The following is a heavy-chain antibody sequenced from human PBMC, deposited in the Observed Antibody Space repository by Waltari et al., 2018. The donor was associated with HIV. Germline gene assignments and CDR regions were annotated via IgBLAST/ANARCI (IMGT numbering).Heavy chain of an antibody. CDR3: ARDKGLWFGELLGDY. CDR2: IRASKWNT. CDR1: GYTFTSLG. D-gene: IGHD3-10*01. J-gene: IGHJ4*02. V-gene: IGHV1-18*01. Sequence: QVQLVQSGAEVKKPGASVKVSCKASGYTFTSLGISWVRQAPGQGLEWKGWIRASKWNTNKAQKLHGRGTMTTDTSTSTAYMELRSLRSDDTAVYYCARDKGLWFGELLGDYWGQGTLVTVSS.